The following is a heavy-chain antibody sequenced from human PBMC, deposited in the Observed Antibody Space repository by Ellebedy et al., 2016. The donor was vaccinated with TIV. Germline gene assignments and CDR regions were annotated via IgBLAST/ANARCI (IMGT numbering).Heavy chain of an antibody. V-gene: IGHV1-2*02. CDR1: GYTFRDYY. J-gene: IGHJ4*02. Sequence: ASVKVSCXASGYTFRDYYMHWVRQAPGQGLEWMGWINPNSGGTNYAQKFQGRVTMTRDTSINTAYMELSRLRSDDTAVYYCARGGYCSSTGCYSRSAVDYWGQGTLVTVSS. CDR2: INPNSGGT. CDR3: ARGGYCSSTGCYSRSAVDY. D-gene: IGHD2-2*01.